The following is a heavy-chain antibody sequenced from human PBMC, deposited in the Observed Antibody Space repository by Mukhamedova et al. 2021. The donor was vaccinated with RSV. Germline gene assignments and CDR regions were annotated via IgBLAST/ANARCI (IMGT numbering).Heavy chain of an antibody. V-gene: IGHV1-3*01. D-gene: IGHD3-10*01. J-gene: IGHJ5*02. CDR2: INAGNGNT. CDR3: ASGPFYGSGSRPDS. Sequence: QRLEWMGWINAGNGNTKYSQKFQGRVTITRDTSASTAYMELSSLRSEDTAVYYCASGPFYGSGSRPDSLGQG.